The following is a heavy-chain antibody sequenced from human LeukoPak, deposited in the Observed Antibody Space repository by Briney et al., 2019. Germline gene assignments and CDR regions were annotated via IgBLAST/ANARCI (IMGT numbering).Heavy chain of an antibody. Sequence: ASVKVSCKASGYTFTSYDINWVRQATGQGLEWMGWMNPNSGNTGYAQKFQGRVTMTRNTSISTAYMELSSLRSEDTAVYYCARGRCTNGVCYYYYYYGIDVWGQGTTVTVSS. CDR1: GYTFTSYD. CDR3: ARGRCTNGVCYYYYYYGIDV. D-gene: IGHD2-8*01. V-gene: IGHV1-8*01. J-gene: IGHJ6*02. CDR2: MNPNSGNT.